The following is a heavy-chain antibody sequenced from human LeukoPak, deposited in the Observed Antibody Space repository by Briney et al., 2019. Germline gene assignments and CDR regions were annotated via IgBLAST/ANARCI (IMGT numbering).Heavy chain of an antibody. D-gene: IGHD4-23*01. J-gene: IGHJ3*02. V-gene: IGHV4-30-4*08. CDR2: IYYSGST. Sequence: SETLSLTCTVSGGSISSGDYYWSWIRQPPGKGLEWIGYIYYSGSTYYNPSLKSRVTISVDTSKNQFSLKLSSVTAADTAVYYCARDTLDYGGNSVFHDAFDIWGQGTMVTASS. CDR3: ARDTLDYGGNSVFHDAFDI. CDR1: GGSISSGDYY.